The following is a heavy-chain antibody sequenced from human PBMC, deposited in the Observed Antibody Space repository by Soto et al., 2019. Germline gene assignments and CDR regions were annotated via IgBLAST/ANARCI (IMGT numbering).Heavy chain of an antibody. CDR1: GRCS. Sequence: GRCSWNWKNQSPRVGPEWIAYIYHSGATYYNPSLKSRVTISVDRSENHFSLKLTSVTAADTAVYYFVREALASGPNYFGTWGTAPLGSVSS. D-gene: IGHD6-6*01. CDR3: VREALASGPNYFGT. V-gene: IGHV4-30-2*06. J-gene: IGHJ5*02. CDR2: IYHSGAT.